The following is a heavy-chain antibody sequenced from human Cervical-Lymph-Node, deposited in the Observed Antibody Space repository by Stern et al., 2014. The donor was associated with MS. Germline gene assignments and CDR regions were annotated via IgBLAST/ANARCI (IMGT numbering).Heavy chain of an antibody. J-gene: IGHJ4*02. CDR3: ARDESSGSYFRGGYYFDY. V-gene: IGHV1-18*01. CDR1: GYTFTSYG. Sequence: QVQLVQSGAEVKKPGASVKVSCKASGYTFTSYGISWVRQAPGQGLEWMGWIRAYNGNTNYAQKLQGRVTMTTDTSTSTAYMELRSLRSDDTAVYYCARDESSGSYFRGGYYFDYWGQGTLVTVSS. CDR2: IRAYNGNT. D-gene: IGHD1-26*01.